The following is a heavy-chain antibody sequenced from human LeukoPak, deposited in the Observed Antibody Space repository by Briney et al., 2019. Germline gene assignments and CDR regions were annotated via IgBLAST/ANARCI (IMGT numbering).Heavy chain of an antibody. CDR2: ISSSSSYI. Sequence: GGSLRLSCAASGFTFSSYSMNWVRQAPGKGLEWVSSISSSSSYIYYADSVKGRFTISRDNAKNSLYLQMNSLRAEDTALYYCAKDASGYGYNWFDPWGQGTLVTVSS. J-gene: IGHJ5*02. D-gene: IGHD3-22*01. CDR3: AKDASGYGYNWFDP. V-gene: IGHV3-21*04. CDR1: GFTFSSYS.